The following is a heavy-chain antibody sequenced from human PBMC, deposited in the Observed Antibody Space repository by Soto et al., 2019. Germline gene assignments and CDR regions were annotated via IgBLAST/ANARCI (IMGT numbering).Heavy chain of an antibody. CDR1: GFTVSSYE. Sequence: PGGSLRLSCAASGFTVSSYEMNWVRQAPGKGLEWVSKISNSASRIYYADSVKGRFTISRDNAKNSLFLQMNSLRVEDTAVYYCARDYDILLTGGYYYGMDVWGQGTTVTVSS. D-gene: IGHD3-9*01. J-gene: IGHJ6*02. CDR3: ARDYDILLTGGYYYGMDV. V-gene: IGHV3-48*03. CDR2: ISNSASRI.